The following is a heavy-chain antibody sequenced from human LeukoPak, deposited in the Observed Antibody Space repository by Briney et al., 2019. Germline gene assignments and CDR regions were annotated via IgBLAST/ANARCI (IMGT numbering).Heavy chain of an antibody. CDR1: GYTYTNYD. D-gene: IGHD3/OR15-3a*01. Sequence: ASVKVSCKASGYTYTNYDINWVRQATGQGLEWMGWLHPNSGTAGYAQNFQGSVTITGDTSMSTAYMELSSLRSEDTAVYYCARVTSRFWTGYYDPFDIWGQGTRVTVSS. V-gene: IGHV1-8*03. J-gene: IGHJ3*02. CDR2: LHPNSGTA. CDR3: ARVTSRFWTGYYDPFDI.